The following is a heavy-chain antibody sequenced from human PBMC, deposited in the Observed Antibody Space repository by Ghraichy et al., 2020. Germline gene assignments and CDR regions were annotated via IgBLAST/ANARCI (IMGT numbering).Heavy chain of an antibody. CDR1: GFSFSSYW. Sequence: GGSLRLSCAASGFSFSSYWMHWVRQAPGKGLVWVSRINRDGSSTNYADSVKGRFTISRDNAKNTLYLEMNSLRAEDTAVYYCARVAQDGYNLLDKWGQGTLVTVSS. CDR3: ARVAQDGYNLLDK. D-gene: IGHD5-24*01. V-gene: IGHV3-74*01. CDR2: INRDGSST. J-gene: IGHJ4*02.